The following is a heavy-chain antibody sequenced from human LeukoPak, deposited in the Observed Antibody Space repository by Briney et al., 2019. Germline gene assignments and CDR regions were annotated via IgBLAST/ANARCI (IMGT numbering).Heavy chain of an antibody. V-gene: IGHV3-23*01. Sequence: GGSLRLSCAASGFKFSSYAMSWVRQSPGKGLEWVSSITFSGRGTYYADSVKGRFTISRDNSKNTLILQMNSLRAEDTAIYYCAGGDTAWYYFEYWGQGTLVTVSS. J-gene: IGHJ4*02. CDR1: GFKFSSYA. CDR2: ITFSGRGT. D-gene: IGHD2-21*02. CDR3: AGGDTAWYYFEY.